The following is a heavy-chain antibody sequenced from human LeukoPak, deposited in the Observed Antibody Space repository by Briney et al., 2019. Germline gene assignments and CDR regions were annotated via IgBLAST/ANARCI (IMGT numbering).Heavy chain of an antibody. CDR1: GFTFSSYS. Sequence: GGSLRLSCAASGFTFSSYSMNWVRQAPGKGLEWVSSISSSSSYIYYADSVKGRFTISRDNAKNSLYLQMNSLRAEDTAVYYCARDRLDWRVVVAATPLGHYMDVWGKGTTVTVSS. CDR2: ISSSSSYI. CDR3: ARDRLDWRVVVAATPLGHYMDV. J-gene: IGHJ6*03. D-gene: IGHD2-15*01. V-gene: IGHV3-21*01.